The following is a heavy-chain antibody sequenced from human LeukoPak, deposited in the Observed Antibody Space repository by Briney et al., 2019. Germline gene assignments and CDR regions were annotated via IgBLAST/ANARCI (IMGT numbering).Heavy chain of an antibody. CDR2: INDGGGIV. J-gene: IGHJ3*02. D-gene: IGHD2-21*02. CDR1: GFTFANYA. CDR3: ALAHIVVVTATHAFDI. V-gene: IGHV3-23*01. Sequence: PGGSLRLSCAASGFTFANYAMTWVRQAPGKGLQWVSSINDGGGIVYYADSVKGRFTISRDNSKNTLYLQMNSLRAEDTAVYYCALAHIVVVTATHAFDIWGQGTMVTVSS.